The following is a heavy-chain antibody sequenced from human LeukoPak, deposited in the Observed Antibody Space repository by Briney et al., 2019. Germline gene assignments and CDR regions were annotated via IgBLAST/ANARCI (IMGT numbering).Heavy chain of an antibody. Sequence: PGGSLRLSCVVSGFTFSSYSMNWVRQAPGMGLEWVSSISSGSIYIYYADSVKGRFTISRDSAKNSLYLQMNSLRAEDTAVYYCSSGSLSNSYYYGMDVWGQGTTVTVSS. V-gene: IGHV3-21*01. CDR2: ISSGSIYI. J-gene: IGHJ6*02. CDR1: GFTFSSYS. D-gene: IGHD2-15*01. CDR3: SSGSLSNSYYYGMDV.